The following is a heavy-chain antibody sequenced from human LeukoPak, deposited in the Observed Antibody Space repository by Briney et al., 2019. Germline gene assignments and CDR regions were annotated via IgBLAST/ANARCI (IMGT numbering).Heavy chain of an antibody. V-gene: IGHV3-7*01. CDR2: INQDGSEM. Sequence: GGSLRLSCAASGFTFSNYWMSWVRQAPGKGLEWLANINQDGSEMYYVDSVKGRFTISRDNGKNSLYLQINSLRADDTTVYYCERKQGSMIAIRTTNWYFDLWGRGTLVTVSS. CDR3: ERKQGSMIAIRTTNWYFDL. D-gene: IGHD3-22*01. J-gene: IGHJ2*01. CDR1: GFTFSNYW.